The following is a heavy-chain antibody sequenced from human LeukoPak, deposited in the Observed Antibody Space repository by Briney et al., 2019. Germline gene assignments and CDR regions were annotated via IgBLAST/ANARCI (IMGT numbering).Heavy chain of an antibody. J-gene: IGHJ4*02. CDR3: AALGDSIY. Sequence: GGSLRLSCAASGFAFSSYDMHWVRQVSGKGLEWVSAIGHAGDKYYADSVKGRFTISREDAKNYFFLQMSSLRAGDTAVYFCAALGDSIYWGQGTLVTVSS. V-gene: IGHV3-13*01. CDR1: GFAFSSYD. D-gene: IGHD1-26*01. CDR2: IGHAGDK.